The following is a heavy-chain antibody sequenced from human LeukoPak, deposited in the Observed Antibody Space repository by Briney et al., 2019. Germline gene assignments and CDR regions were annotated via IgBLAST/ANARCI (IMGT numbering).Heavy chain of an antibody. Sequence: GGSLRLSCAASGFTFSSYSMNRVRQAPGKGLEWVANINLDGSKKYYVDSVKGRFTISRDNAQNSLYLQMNSLRVEDTAVYYCARDETGGYFENWGQGTLVTVSS. CDR2: INLDGSKK. CDR1: GFTFSSYS. V-gene: IGHV3-7*01. J-gene: IGHJ4*02. D-gene: IGHD3-10*01. CDR3: ARDETGGYFEN.